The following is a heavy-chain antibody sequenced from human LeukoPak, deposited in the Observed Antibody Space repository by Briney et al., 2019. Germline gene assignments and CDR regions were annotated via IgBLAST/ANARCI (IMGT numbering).Heavy chain of an antibody. CDR2: IYSSGST. CDR3: ARSKGSESYYYYYMDV. J-gene: IGHJ6*03. CDR1: GGSISSYY. V-gene: IGHV4-4*07. Sequence: SETLSLTCTVSGGSISSYYWGWIRQPAGKGLEWIGRIYSSGSTNYNPSLKSRVTMSVDTSKNQFSLKLSSVTAADTAVYYCARSKGSESYYYYYMDVWGKGTTVTVSS. D-gene: IGHD1-26*01.